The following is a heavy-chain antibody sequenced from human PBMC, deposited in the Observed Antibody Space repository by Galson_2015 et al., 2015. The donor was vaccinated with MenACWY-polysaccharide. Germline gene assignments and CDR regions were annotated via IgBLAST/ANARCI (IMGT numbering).Heavy chain of an antibody. CDR3: AKGEHYDSTGYVDY. CDR2: ITWNSNTI. Sequence: QAPGKGLEWVSGITWNSNTIGYADSVKGRFTISRDNAKNSLFLQMNSLRAEDTALYYCAKGEHYDSTGYVDYWGQGTLVTVSS. V-gene: IGHV3-9*01. D-gene: IGHD3-22*01. J-gene: IGHJ4*02.